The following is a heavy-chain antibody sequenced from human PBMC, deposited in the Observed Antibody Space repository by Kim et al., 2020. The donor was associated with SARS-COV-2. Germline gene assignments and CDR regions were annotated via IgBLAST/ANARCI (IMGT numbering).Heavy chain of an antibody. CDR3: ARSDSPYYYDSSGYYY. CDR1: GFTFSSYS. V-gene: IGHV3-48*02. CDR2: ISSSSSTI. Sequence: GGSLRLSCAASGFTFSSYSMNWVRQAPGKGLEWVSYISSSSSTIYYADSVKGRFTISRDNAKNSLYLQMNSLSDEDTAVYYCARSDSPYYYDSSGYYYWGQGTLVTVSS. J-gene: IGHJ4*02. D-gene: IGHD3-22*01.